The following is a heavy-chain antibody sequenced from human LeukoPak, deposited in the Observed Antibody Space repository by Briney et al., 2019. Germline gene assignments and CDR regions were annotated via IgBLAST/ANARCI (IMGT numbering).Heavy chain of an antibody. Sequence: GGSLRLSCAASGFNVNNAWMSWVRQAPGKGLEWVGRIRSKIDGGATDYAAPVKGRFTISRDDSKNTLYLQINSLKIEDTAMYYCYTSITDYWGQGTLATVSS. CDR3: YTSITDY. V-gene: IGHV3-15*07. D-gene: IGHD2-21*01. CDR2: IRSKIDGGAT. J-gene: IGHJ4*02. CDR1: GFNVNNAW.